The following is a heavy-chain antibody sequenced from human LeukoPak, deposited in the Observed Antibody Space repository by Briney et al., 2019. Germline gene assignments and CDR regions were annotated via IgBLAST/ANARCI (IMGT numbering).Heavy chain of an antibody. V-gene: IGHV4-34*01. CDR3: ARLVGYSYGSDY. CDR2: INHSGST. J-gene: IGHJ4*02. D-gene: IGHD5-18*01. Sequence: PSETLSLTCAVYGGSFSGYYWSWIRQPPGKGLEWIGEINHSGSTNYNPSLKSRVTISVDTSKNQFSLKLSPVTAADTAVYYCARLVGYSYGSDYWGQGTLVTVSS. CDR1: GGSFSGYY.